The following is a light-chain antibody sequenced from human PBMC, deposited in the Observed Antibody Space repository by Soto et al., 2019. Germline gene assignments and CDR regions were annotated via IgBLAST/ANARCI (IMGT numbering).Light chain of an antibody. CDR3: QQSYRTPKT. Sequence: DIQMTQSPSSLSASVGDRVTITCRARQSISNFFNWYQQKPGKAPKLLINAASSLQSGVPSRFSGSGSGTDFTLTISSLQPEDFATYYCQQSYRTPKTFGQGTKVEIK. CDR2: AAS. J-gene: IGKJ1*01. V-gene: IGKV1-39*01. CDR1: QSISNF.